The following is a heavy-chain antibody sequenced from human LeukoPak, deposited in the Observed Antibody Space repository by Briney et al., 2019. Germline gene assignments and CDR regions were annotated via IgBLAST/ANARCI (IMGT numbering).Heavy chain of an antibody. Sequence: GGSLRLSCAASGFTFSGYSMNWVRQAPGKGLEWVSYISGSSSPIFYADSVKGRFTISRDNAKNSLYLQMNSLRAEDTAVYYCAREPAAAGKNWFDPWGQGTLVTVSS. V-gene: IGHV3-48*04. CDR2: ISGSSSPI. D-gene: IGHD6-25*01. CDR1: GFTFSGYS. J-gene: IGHJ5*02. CDR3: AREPAAAGKNWFDP.